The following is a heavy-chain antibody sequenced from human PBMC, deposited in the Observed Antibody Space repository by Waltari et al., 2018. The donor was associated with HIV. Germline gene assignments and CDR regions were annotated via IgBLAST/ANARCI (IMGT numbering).Heavy chain of an antibody. Sequence: QVQLVESGGGVVQPGRSLRLSCAAWGFTVSAYDLHWARQAPGKGLEWVAIIWYDGSNKNYADSVKGRFTISRDNSKNTLNLQMNSLRVEDTAVYYCARGRTYLDFWGQGTLVTVSS. CDR1: GFTVSAYD. CDR3: ARGRTYLDF. CDR2: IWYDGSNK. V-gene: IGHV3-33*01. J-gene: IGHJ4*02.